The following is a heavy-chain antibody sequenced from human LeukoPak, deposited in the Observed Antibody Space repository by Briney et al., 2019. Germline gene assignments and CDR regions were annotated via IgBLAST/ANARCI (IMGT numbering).Heavy chain of an antibody. J-gene: IGHJ3*02. Sequence: SETVSLTCAVYGGSFSGYYWSWIRQPPGKGLXXXGEINHSGSTNYNPSLKSRVTISVDTSKNQFSLKLSSVTAADTAVYYCARARLRTRPGAFDIWGQGTMVTVSS. CDR3: ARARLRTRPGAFDI. CDR1: GGSFSGYY. CDR2: INHSGST. D-gene: IGHD4-17*01. V-gene: IGHV4-34*01.